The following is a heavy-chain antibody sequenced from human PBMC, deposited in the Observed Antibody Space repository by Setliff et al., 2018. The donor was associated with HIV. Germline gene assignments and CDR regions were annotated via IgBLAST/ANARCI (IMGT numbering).Heavy chain of an antibody. V-gene: IGHV4-59*08. D-gene: IGHD3-10*01. CDR1: GGSISSHY. CDR2: ISYSGGT. J-gene: IGHJ4*02. Sequence: SETLSLTCTVSGGSISSHYWSWIRQPPGKGLEWIGYISYSGGTNYNPSLKSRVTISGDMSKKQFSLKLSSVTAADTAVYYCARQGLTMNRGVPAPILYYFDYWGPGILVTVSS. CDR3: ARQGLTMNRGVPAPILYYFDY.